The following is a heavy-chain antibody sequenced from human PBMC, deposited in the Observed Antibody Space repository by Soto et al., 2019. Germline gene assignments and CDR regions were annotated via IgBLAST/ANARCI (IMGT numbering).Heavy chain of an antibody. V-gene: IGHV2-5*02. J-gene: IGHJ4*02. Sequence: QSVTQKCRSWGFPLSKKKVGVGWIRQPPGKALEWLALIYWDDDKRYSPSLKSRLTITKDTSKNQVVLTMTNMDPVDTATYSCAPPYSSIWLYFGNWGQGTLVTVPS. CDR3: APPYSSIWLYFGN. CDR2: IYWDDDK. D-gene: IGHD6-13*01. CDR1: GFPLSKKKVG.